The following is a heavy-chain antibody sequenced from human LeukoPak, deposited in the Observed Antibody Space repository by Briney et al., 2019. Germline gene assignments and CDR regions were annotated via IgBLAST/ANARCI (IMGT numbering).Heavy chain of an antibody. CDR2: IYTSGST. J-gene: IGHJ4*02. Sequence: PSETLSLACTVSGGSISSYYWSWIRQPAGKGLEWIGRIYTSGSTNYNPSLKSRVTISVDTSKNQFSLKLSSVTAADTAVYYCARRAGSSSWYYFDYWGQGTLVTVSS. V-gene: IGHV4-4*07. D-gene: IGHD6-13*01. CDR3: ARRAGSSSWYYFDY. CDR1: GGSISSYY.